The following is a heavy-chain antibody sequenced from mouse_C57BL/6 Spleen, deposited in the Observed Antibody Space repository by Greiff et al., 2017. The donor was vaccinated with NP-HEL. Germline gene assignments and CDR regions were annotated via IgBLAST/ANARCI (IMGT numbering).Heavy chain of an antibody. V-gene: IGHV1-19*01. CDR3: AREVRGDYYAMDY. D-gene: IGHD2-14*01. Sequence: EVQLVESGPVLVKPGASVKMSCKASGYTFTDYYMNWVKQSHGKSLEWIGVINPYNGGTSYNQKFKGKATLTVDKSSSTAYMELNSLTSEDSAVYYCAREVRGDYYAMDYWGQGTSVTVSS. CDR1: GYTFTDYY. CDR2: INPYNGGT. J-gene: IGHJ4*01.